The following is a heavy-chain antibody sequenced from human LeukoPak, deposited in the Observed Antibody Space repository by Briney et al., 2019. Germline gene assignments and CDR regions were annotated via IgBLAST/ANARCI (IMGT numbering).Heavy chain of an antibody. CDR2: IWYDGSNT. CDR3: AKDQGTTGPTGGYFDS. CDR1: GFSFSSYA. Sequence: GGSLRLSCAASGFSFSSYAMHWVRQAPGKGPEWLAIIWYDGSNTLYRDVVKGRSIISRDNSKNTVYLQMNSLRAEDTATYYCAKDQGTTGPTGGYFDSWGQGTLVTVSS. V-gene: IGHV3-33*06. D-gene: IGHD1-1*01. J-gene: IGHJ4*02.